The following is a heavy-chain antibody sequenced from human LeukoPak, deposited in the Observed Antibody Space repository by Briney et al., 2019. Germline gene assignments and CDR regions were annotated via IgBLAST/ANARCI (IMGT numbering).Heavy chain of an antibody. V-gene: IGHV3-23*01. CDR3: AKVGSGWSFDY. J-gene: IGHJ4*02. CDR1: KFTFSSYS. Sequence: GGSLRLSCAASKFTFSSYSMTWVRQATGKGLEWVSVISSSGGATDYAGSVKGRFTISRDNSKNTLYLQMSSLRAEDTAVYYCAKVGSGWSFDYWGQGTLVTVSS. CDR2: ISSSGGAT. D-gene: IGHD6-19*01.